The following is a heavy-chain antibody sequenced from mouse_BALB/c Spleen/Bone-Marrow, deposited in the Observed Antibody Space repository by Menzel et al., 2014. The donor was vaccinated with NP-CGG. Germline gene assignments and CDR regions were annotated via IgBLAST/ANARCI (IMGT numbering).Heavy chain of an antibody. D-gene: IGHD2-4*01. CDR1: GFTFTDYY. CDR3: ARDINYDIYWYFDV. J-gene: IGHJ1*01. CDR2: IRNKAKGYTS. Sequence: EVKVVESGGGLVQPGGSLRLSCATSGFTFTDYYMSWVRQPPGKALGWLGFIRNKAKGYTSENSASVKGRFTISRDNSQSILYLQMNTLRAEDSATYYCARDINYDIYWYFDVWGAGTTVTVPS. V-gene: IGHV7-3*02.